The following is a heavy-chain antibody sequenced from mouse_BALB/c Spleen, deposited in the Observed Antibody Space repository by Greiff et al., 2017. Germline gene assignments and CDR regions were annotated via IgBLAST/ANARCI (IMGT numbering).Heavy chain of an antibody. J-gene: IGHJ4*01. Sequence: EVKLVESGGGLVQPKGSLKLSCAASGFTFNTNAMNWVRQAPGKGLEWVARIRSKSNNYATYYADSVKDRFTISRDDSQSMLYLQMNNLKTEDTAMYYCVRLRYAMDYWGQGTSVTVSS. CDR1: GFTFNTNA. CDR2: IRSKSNNYAT. V-gene: IGHV10S3*01. CDR3: VRLRYAMDY. D-gene: IGHD1-1*01.